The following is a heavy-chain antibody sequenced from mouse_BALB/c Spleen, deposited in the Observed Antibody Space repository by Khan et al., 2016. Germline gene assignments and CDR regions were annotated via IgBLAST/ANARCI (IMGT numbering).Heavy chain of an antibody. CDR3: ARSPAVAAGDAVDY. Sequence: QVQLKQSGTELVKPGASVKLSCKASGYAFTSYWMHWVRQRPGYGLEWIGKIDPSASYTNYNQKFMGRATLTVDKSSTTAYMQFSSLTFEDSAVYYCARSPAVAAGDAVDYWGQGTSVTVSS. CDR1: GYAFTSYW. CDR2: IDPSASYT. D-gene: IGHD1-1*01. V-gene: IGHV1-69*02. J-gene: IGHJ4*01.